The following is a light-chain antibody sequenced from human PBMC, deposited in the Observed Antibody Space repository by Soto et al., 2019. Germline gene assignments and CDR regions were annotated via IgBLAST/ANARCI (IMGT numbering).Light chain of an antibody. V-gene: IGKV3-20*01. CDR2: GTS. CDR3: QQYGSSPWT. J-gene: IGKJ1*01. CDR1: QTVGSSF. Sequence: EIVLTQSPCTLSLSPGETATVSCRASQTVGSSFLTWFQQKPGQVPRLLIYGTSIRATGIPDRFSGSGSGTDFTLTISRLEPEDSAVYYCQQYGSSPWTFGQGTKVDIK.